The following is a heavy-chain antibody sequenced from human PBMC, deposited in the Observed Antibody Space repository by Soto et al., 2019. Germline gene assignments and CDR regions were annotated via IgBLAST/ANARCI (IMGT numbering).Heavy chain of an antibody. D-gene: IGHD1-26*01. Sequence: ASVKVSSKASGYTFTSYAISWLRQSPGQGLEWMGWISAYNGNTNYAQKLQGRVTMTTDTSTSTAYMELRSLRSDDTAVYYCARARVGATFDFDYWGEGTLVTVS. J-gene: IGHJ4*02. V-gene: IGHV1-18*01. CDR2: ISAYNGNT. CDR1: GYTFTSYA. CDR3: ARARVGATFDFDY.